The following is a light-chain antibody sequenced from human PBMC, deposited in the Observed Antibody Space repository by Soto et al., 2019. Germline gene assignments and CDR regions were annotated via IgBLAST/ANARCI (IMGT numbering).Light chain of an antibody. CDR1: KLGDKY. CDR3: QAWDSSTPVV. J-gene: IGLJ2*01. V-gene: IGLV3-1*01. Sequence: SYELTQPPSVSVSPGQTASITCSGDKLGDKYACWYQQKPGQSPVLVIYQDSKRPSGIPERFSGSKSGNTATRTISGTQAMDEADYYCQAWDSSTPVVFGGGTKLTVL. CDR2: QDS.